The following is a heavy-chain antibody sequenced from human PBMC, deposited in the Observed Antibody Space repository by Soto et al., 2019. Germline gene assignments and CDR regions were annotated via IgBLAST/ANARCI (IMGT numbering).Heavy chain of an antibody. CDR1: FAGYY. Sequence: ASVKVSCKASFAGYYMHWVRQAPGQGLVWMGWTNPNSGGTNYAQKFQGRVTMTEDTSTDTAYMELSSLRSEDTAVYYCATLITGTTRWFDPWGQGTLVTVSS. CDR3: ATLITGTTRWFDP. D-gene: IGHD1-20*01. V-gene: IGHV1-2*02. J-gene: IGHJ5*02. CDR2: TNPNSGGT.